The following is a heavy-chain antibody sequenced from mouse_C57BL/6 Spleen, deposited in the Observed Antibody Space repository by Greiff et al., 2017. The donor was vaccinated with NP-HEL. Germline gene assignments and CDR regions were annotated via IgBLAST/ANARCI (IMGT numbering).Heavy chain of an antibody. D-gene: IGHD1-1*01. CDR2: INPNNGGT. Sequence: EVQLQQSGPELVKPGASVKMSCKASGYTFTDYNMNWVKQSHGKSLEWIGYINPNNGGTSYNQKFKGKATLTVNKSSSTAYMELRSLTSEDSAVYYCASVDYYDSSPWFAYWGQGTLVTVSA. CDR1: GYTFTDYN. CDR3: ASVDYYDSSPWFAY. J-gene: IGHJ3*01. V-gene: IGHV1-22*01.